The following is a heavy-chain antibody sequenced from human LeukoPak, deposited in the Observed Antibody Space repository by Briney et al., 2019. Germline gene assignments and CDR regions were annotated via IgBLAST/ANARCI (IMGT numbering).Heavy chain of an antibody. Sequence: GGSLRLSCAASGXTFSAYALHWVRQAPGKGLEWVSVISYDGSDKYYADSVKGRFTISRDSSKNTLYLQMNSLRAEDTAVYYCARDLNRYFDYWGQGTLVTVSS. CDR3: ARDLNRYFDY. CDR1: GXTFSAYA. J-gene: IGHJ4*02. CDR2: ISYDGSDK. V-gene: IGHV3-30-3*01.